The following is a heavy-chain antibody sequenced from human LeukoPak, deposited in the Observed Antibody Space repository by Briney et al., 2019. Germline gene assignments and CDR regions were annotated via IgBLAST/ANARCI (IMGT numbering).Heavy chain of an antibody. V-gene: IGHV3-9*01. CDR3: AREPIYYYYMDV. J-gene: IGHJ6*03. Sequence: GGSLRLSCAASGFTFDDYAMHWVRQAPGKGLEWASGISWNSGSIGYADSVKGRFTISRDNAKNTLYLQMNSLRAEDTAVYYCAREPIYYYYMDVWGKGTTVTVSS. CDR2: ISWNSGSI. CDR1: GFTFDDYA.